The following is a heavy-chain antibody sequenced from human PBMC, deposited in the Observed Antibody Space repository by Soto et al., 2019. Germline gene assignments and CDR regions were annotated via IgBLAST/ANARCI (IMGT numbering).Heavy chain of an antibody. CDR1: GGSFSGYY. CDR2: INHSGST. J-gene: IGHJ6*02. D-gene: IGHD6-13*01. Sequence: LSLTCAVYGGSFSGYYWSWIRQPPGKGLEWIGEINHSGSTNYNPSLKSRVTISVDTSKNQFSLKLSSVTAADTAVYYCARASIAAAGTYHYYYYGMDVWGQGTTVTVSS. CDR3: ARASIAAAGTYHYYYYGMDV. V-gene: IGHV4-34*01.